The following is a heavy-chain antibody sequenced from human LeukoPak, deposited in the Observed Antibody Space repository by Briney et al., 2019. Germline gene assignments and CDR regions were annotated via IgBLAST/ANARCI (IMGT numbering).Heavy chain of an antibody. Sequence: SETLSLTCTVSGGSISSSSYYWGWIRQPPGKGLEWIGSIYYSGSTYYNPSLKSRVTISVDTSKNQFSLKLSSVTAADTAVYYCARSTGSTMFIDYWGQGTLVTVSS. CDR2: IYYSGST. V-gene: IGHV4-39*01. J-gene: IGHJ4*02. D-gene: IGHD3-10*02. CDR1: GGSISSSSYY. CDR3: ARSTGSTMFIDY.